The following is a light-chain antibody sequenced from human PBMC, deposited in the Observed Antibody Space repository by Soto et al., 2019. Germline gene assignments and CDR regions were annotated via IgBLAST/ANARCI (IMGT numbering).Light chain of an antibody. CDR2: GAS. J-gene: IGKJ1*01. V-gene: IGKV3-20*01. Sequence: EIVLTQSPGTLSLSPGERATLSCRASQSVSNSYLAWYQQRPGQAPRLLIYGASSRAPGIPDRFRGSGSGTDFTLTISRLEPEDFAVYYCQQYGSSRTFGQGTKVEIK. CDR1: QSVSNSY. CDR3: QQYGSSRT.